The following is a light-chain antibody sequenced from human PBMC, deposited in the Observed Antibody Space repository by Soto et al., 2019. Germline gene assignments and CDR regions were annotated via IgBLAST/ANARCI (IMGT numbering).Light chain of an antibody. CDR3: QQYSRLWS. J-gene: IGKJ1*01. V-gene: IGKV1-39*01. Sequence: DIQMTQSPSSLSASVGDRVTITCRASQSISSYLNWYQQKPGKAPKLLIYAASSLQSGVPSRFSGSGSGTEFTLTISSLQRDDFGIYYCQQYSRLWSFGQGTKVDI. CDR2: AAS. CDR1: QSISSY.